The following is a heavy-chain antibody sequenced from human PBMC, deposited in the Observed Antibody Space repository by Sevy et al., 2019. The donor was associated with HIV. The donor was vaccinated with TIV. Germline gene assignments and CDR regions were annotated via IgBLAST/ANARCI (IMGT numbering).Heavy chain of an antibody. CDR1: GFTFRYSG. CDR3: AKNTAAVGTGGFDY. D-gene: IGHD6-13*01. V-gene: IGHV3-30*02. Sequence: GGSLRLSCAASGFTFRYSGMHWVPQAPGQGLEWVTFIQYDGNNKYYADSVKGRFTISRDNSKNTLYLQMNSLRSDDTAVYYCAKNTAAVGTGGFDYWGQGTLVTVSS. CDR2: IQYDGNNK. J-gene: IGHJ4*02.